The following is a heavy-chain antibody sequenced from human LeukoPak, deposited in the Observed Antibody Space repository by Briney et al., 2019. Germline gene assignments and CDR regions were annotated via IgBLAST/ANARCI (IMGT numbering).Heavy chain of an antibody. CDR3: AKIGVIANWYFDI. CDR2: ISRGGDMT. CDR1: GFAFGNTG. D-gene: IGHD2-21*01. Sequence: PGRFLRLLCAASGFAFGNTGMRWVRQTPGTGLEWVSSISRGGDMTFYADSVRGRFTVSRDNSIHTLYLQVNSLRAEHTAVYFCAKIGVIANWYFDIWGRGTLVTVSS. V-gene: IGHV3-23*01. J-gene: IGHJ2*01.